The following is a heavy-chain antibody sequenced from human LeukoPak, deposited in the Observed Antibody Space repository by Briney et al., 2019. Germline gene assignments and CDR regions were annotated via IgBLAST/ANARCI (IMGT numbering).Heavy chain of an antibody. D-gene: IGHD4-17*01. CDR2: IWYDGSKK. V-gene: IGHV3-33*06. Sequence: PGGSLRLSCAASGFTFSNYGMHWVRQAPGKGLEWVAVIWYDGSKKYYPDSVEGRFTISRDSSKNTLYLQMNSLRAEDTAVYYCAKGAHIYGDYGAFDIWGQGTMVTVSS. CDR3: AKGAHIYGDYGAFDI. J-gene: IGHJ3*02. CDR1: GFTFSNYG.